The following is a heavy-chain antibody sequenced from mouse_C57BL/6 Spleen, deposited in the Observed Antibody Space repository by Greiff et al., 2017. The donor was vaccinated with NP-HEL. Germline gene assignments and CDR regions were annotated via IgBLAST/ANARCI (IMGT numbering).Heavy chain of an antibody. D-gene: IGHD4-1*01. V-gene: IGHV1-39*01. CDR2: ITPNYGTT. Sequence: VQLQQSGPELVKPGASVKISCKASGYSFTDYNMTWVKQSNGKSLKWIGVITPNYGTTSYNQKFKGKATLTVDQSSSTAYMQLNSLTSEDSAVYYGARRGNLELGRAWFAYWGQGTLVTVSA. J-gene: IGHJ3*01. CDR1: GYSFTDYN. CDR3: ARRGNLELGRAWFAY.